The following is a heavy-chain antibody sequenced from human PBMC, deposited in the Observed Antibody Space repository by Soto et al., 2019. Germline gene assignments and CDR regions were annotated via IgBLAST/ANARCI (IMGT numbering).Heavy chain of an antibody. CDR1: GSSISSGGYY. D-gene: IGHD6-13*01. V-gene: IGHV4-31*03. J-gene: IGHJ4*02. CDR2: IYYSGST. Sequence: PSETLSLTCTVSGSSISSGGYYWSWIRQHPGKGLEWIGYIYYSGSTYYNPSLKSRVTISVDTSKNQFSLKLSSVTAADTAVYYCARDRLRPILGSSRDSSSWALDYWGQGTLVTVSS. CDR3: ARDRLRPILGSSRDSSSWALDY.